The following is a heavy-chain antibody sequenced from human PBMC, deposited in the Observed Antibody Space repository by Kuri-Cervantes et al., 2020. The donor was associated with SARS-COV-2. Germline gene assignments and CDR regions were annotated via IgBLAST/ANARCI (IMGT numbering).Heavy chain of an antibody. CDR1: GFTFNSYS. J-gene: IGHJ3*02. Sequence: GESLKISCAASGFTFNSYSMNWVRQAPGKGLEWVSSISTSSSYIYYADSVKGRFTISRDTAKNSLYLQMNSLRAEDTAVYYCARRLEYDFWSGPLDAFDIWGQGTMVTVSS. CDR3: ARRLEYDFWSGPLDAFDI. D-gene: IGHD3-3*01. CDR2: ISTSSSYI. V-gene: IGHV3-21*01.